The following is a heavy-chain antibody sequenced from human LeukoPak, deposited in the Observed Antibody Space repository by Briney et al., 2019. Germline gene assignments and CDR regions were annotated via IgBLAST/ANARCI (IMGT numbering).Heavy chain of an antibody. Sequence: GGSLRLSCAASGCTFSKYWRLWVRQAPGKGLESVSRINTDGTVTTYPDSVKGRFTVSRDNDDNTMFLQMNSVGDDATAVYYCATKQWLAPPPDSWGQGTPVTVSS. V-gene: IGHV3-74*01. J-gene: IGHJ4*02. CDR1: GCTFSKYW. D-gene: IGHD6-19*01. CDR2: INTDGTVT. CDR3: ATKQWLAPPPDS.